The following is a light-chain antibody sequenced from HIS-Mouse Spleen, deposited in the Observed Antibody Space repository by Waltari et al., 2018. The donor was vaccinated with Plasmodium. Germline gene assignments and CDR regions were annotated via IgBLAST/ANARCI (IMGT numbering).Light chain of an antibody. CDR3: MQALQTPIT. CDR1: QSLLQSNGYNY. V-gene: IGKV2-28*01. CDR2: LGS. Sequence: DIVMTQSPLSLPVTPGEPASISCRSSQSLLQSNGYNYLDWYLQKPGQSPQLLIYLGSNRASGVPDRCSGSGSGTDFTLKISRVEAEDVGVYYCMQALQTPITFGQGTRLEIK. J-gene: IGKJ5*01.